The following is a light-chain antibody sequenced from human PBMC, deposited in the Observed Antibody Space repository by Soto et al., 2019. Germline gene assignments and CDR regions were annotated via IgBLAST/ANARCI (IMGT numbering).Light chain of an antibody. Sequence: QSALTQPASVSGSPGQSITISCTGTSSDVGSYNLVSWYQQHPGQAPKLMIYEGSKRPSGVSNRFSGSKSGNTASLTISGLQAEDEAEYYCCSYAGSSTVVFGGGTKVTVL. V-gene: IGLV2-23*01. CDR1: SSDVGSYNL. CDR3: CSYAGSSTVV. CDR2: EGS. J-gene: IGLJ2*01.